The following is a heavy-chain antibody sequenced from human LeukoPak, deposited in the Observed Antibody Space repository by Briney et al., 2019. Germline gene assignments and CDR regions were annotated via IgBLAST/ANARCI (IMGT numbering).Heavy chain of an antibody. V-gene: IGHV1-2*02. D-gene: IGHD7-27*01. Sequence: ASVKVSCKASGYTFTGYYMHWVRQAPGQGLEWMGWINPNSGGTNYAQKFQGRVTMTRDTSISTAYMELSRLRSDDTAVYYCARVAWGLDAFDIWGQGTMVTVSS. CDR2: INPNSGGT. CDR3: ARVAWGLDAFDI. CDR1: GYTFTGYY. J-gene: IGHJ3*02.